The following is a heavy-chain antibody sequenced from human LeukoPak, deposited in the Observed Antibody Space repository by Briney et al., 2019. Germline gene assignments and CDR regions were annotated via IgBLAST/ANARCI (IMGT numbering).Heavy chain of an antibody. D-gene: IGHD3-22*01. Sequence: GGSLRLSCAASGFTFDDYGMSWVRHAPGKGLEWVSGINWNGGSTGYADSVKGRFTISRDKAKNSLYLQMNSLRAEDTALYYCARGYYYDSSGYYYGHAYWGQGTLVTVSS. J-gene: IGHJ4*02. CDR2: INWNGGST. CDR3: ARGYYYDSSGYYYGHAY. CDR1: GFTFDDYG. V-gene: IGHV3-20*04.